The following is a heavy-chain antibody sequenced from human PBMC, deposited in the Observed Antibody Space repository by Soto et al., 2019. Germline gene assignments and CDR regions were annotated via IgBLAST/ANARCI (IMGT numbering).Heavy chain of an antibody. J-gene: IGHJ6*02. CDR2: INADYGNT. Sequence: QAQLVQSGAEVKKPGASVKVSCKASGYTFYSHSISWVRQAPGQGLEWMGRINADYGNTQYAQKLRGRVNMTTDTSTPTEYMELTNLRSDDTAVYYCARCIQGDYYYGMDVWGQGTTVTVSS. CDR3: ARCIQGDYYYGMDV. V-gene: IGHV1-18*01. D-gene: IGHD5-18*01. CDR1: GYTFYSHS.